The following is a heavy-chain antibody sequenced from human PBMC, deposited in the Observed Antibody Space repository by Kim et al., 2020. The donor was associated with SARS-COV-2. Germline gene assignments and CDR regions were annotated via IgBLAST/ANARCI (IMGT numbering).Heavy chain of an antibody. CDR3: ARCGGSCYGEVGWFDP. CDR2: INPSGGST. J-gene: IGHJ5*02. D-gene: IGHD2-15*01. CDR1: GYTFTSYY. Sequence: ASVKVSCKASGYTFTSYYMHWVRQAPGQGLEWMGIINPSGGSTSYAQKFQGRVTMTRDTSTSTVYMELSSLRSEDTAVYYCARCGGSCYGEVGWFDPWGQGTLVTVSS. V-gene: IGHV1-46*01.